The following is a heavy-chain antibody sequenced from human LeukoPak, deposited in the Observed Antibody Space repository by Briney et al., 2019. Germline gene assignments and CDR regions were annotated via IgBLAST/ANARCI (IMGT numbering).Heavy chain of an antibody. CDR2: ISDSRGST. J-gene: IGHJ4*02. D-gene: IGHD2-15*01. CDR1: GFTFSNYA. CDR3: AKALVAAVGPFDY. Sequence: PGGSLRLSCAASGFTFSNYAMSWVRQAPGKGLDWVSGISDSRGSTYYADSVKGRFTISRDNSKDTLYLQMNGLRAEDTAVYYCAKALVAAVGPFDYWGQGTLVTVSS. V-gene: IGHV3-23*01.